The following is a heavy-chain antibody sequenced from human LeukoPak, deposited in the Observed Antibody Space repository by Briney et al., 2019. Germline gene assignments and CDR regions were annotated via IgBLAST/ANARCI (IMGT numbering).Heavy chain of an antibody. CDR1: GFTFSNYR. CDR3: ARDGNYYGSGSYADY. Sequence: PGGSLRLSCVASGFTFSNYRMHWVRQAPGKGLEWVAVIWYDGSNKYYADSVKGRFTISRDNSKNTLYLQMNSLRAEDTAVYYCARDGNYYGSGSYADYWGQGTLVTVSS. V-gene: IGHV3-33*08. J-gene: IGHJ4*02. CDR2: IWYDGSNK. D-gene: IGHD3-10*01.